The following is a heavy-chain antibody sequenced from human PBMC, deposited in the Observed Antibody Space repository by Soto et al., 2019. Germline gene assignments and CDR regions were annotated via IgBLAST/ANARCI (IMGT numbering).Heavy chain of an antibody. CDR1: GFTISTDS. Sequence: GGSLRLSSAASGFTISTDSMISVRQAPGKGLEWVSCISSCSTYRYYADSVKGRFTISRYSAKNTVYLQMNSLRAEDTAVYYCAREALAVSANIHFDSWGPGTLVTVSS. D-gene: IGHD2-15*01. CDR3: AREALAVSANIHFDS. J-gene: IGHJ4*02. CDR2: ISSCSTYR. V-gene: IGHV3-21*01.